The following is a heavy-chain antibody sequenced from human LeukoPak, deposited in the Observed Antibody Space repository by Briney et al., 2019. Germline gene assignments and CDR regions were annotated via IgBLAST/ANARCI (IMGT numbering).Heavy chain of an antibody. Sequence: GSSVKVSCKASGGTFSSYAISWVRPAPGQGLEWMGGIIPIFGTANYAQKFQGRVTITTDESTSTAYMELSSLRSEDTAVYYCARVFYGSGSYYGDDYYYYMDVWGKGTTVTVSS. CDR3: ARVFYGSGSYYGDDYYYYMDV. CDR2: IIPIFGTA. J-gene: IGHJ6*03. CDR1: GGTFSSYA. D-gene: IGHD3-10*01. V-gene: IGHV1-69*05.